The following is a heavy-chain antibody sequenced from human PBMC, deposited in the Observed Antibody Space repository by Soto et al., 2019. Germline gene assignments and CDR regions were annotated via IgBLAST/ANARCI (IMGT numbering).Heavy chain of an antibody. J-gene: IGHJ4*02. CDR1: GGSLSSYY. Sequence: SETLSLTCTVSGGSLSSYYWSWIRQPPGKGLEWIGYIYYSATTYYNPSLKSRLTISIDTSKNQFSLKLSSVTAADTAVYFCARGFRGVYFDFWGQGTLVTVSS. CDR2: IYYSATT. CDR3: ARGFRGVYFDF. V-gene: IGHV4-30-4*01. D-gene: IGHD3-10*01.